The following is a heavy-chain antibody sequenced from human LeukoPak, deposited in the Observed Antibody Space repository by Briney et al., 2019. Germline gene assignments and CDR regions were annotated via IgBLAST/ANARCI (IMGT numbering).Heavy chain of an antibody. D-gene: IGHD4-17*01. CDR1: GGSISSNNYY. V-gene: IGHV4-39*01. CDR3: ARGGNYGDYDGYFDY. Sequence: PSETLSLTCTVSGGSISSNNYYWGWIRQPPGKGLEWIGSIYYSGSTYYNPSLKSRVTISVDTSKNQFSLKLSSVTAADTAVYYCARGGNYGDYDGYFDYWGQGTLVSVSS. CDR2: IYYSGST. J-gene: IGHJ4*02.